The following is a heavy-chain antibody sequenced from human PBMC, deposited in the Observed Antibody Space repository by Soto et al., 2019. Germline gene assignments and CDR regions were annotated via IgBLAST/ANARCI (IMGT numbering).Heavy chain of an antibody. Sequence: SETLSLTCTVSGGSISSGGYYWSWIRQHPGKGLEWIGYIYYSGSTYYNPSLKSRVTISVDTSKNQFSLKLSSVTAADTAVYYCAREGIGGVNVFDYWGQGTLVTVSS. J-gene: IGHJ4*02. D-gene: IGHD2-8*02. CDR1: GGSISSGGYY. CDR3: AREGIGGVNVFDY. CDR2: IYYSGST. V-gene: IGHV4-31*02.